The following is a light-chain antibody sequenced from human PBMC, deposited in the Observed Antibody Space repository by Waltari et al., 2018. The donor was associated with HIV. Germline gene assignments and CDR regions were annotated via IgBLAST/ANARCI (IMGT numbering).Light chain of an antibody. CDR3: GTWDSSLSAVL. V-gene: IGLV1-51*01. J-gene: IGLJ2*01. CDR2: DNT. CDR1: SSNIGSNR. Sequence: QSVLTPPPSVSAAPGQKVTISYPGRSSNIGSNRVFRYPQLPGTAPKLLISDNTKRPSGIPDRFSGSKSGTLATLGITGLQTGDEADYYCGTWDSSLSAVLFGGGTKLTVL.